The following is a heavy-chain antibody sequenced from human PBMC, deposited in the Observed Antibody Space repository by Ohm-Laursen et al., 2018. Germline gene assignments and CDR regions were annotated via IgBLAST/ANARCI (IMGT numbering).Heavy chain of an antibody. Sequence: SEILSLTCTVSGGSISSGGYYWSWIRQHPGKGLEWIGYIYYSGSTYYNPSLKSLVTISVDTSKNQFSLKLSSVTAADTAVYYCARVGIFGGMDYWGQGTLVTVSS. CDR1: GGSISSGGYY. J-gene: IGHJ4*02. D-gene: IGHD3-3*01. CDR3: ARVGIFGGMDY. V-gene: IGHV4-31*01. CDR2: IYYSGST.